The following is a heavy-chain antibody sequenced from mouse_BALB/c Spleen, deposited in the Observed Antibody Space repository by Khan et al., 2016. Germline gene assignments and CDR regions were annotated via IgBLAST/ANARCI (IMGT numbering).Heavy chain of an antibody. Sequence: VQLVESGPSLVKPSQTLSLTCSVTGDSITSGYWNWIRKFPGNKLEYMGYISYSGSTYYNPSLKSRISITRDTSKNQYYLQLNSVTTEDTATYYCARXTMITTRGWFAYWGQGTLVTVAA. CDR2: ISYSGST. CDR1: GDSITSGY. D-gene: IGHD2-4*01. CDR3: ARXTMITTRGWFAY. J-gene: IGHJ3*01. V-gene: IGHV3-8*02.